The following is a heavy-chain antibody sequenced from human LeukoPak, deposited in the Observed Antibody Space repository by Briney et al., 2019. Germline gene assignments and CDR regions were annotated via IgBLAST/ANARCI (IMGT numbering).Heavy chain of an antibody. CDR1: GGSFSGYY. V-gene: IGHV4-34*01. Sequence: PSETLSLTCAVYGGSFSGYYWSWIRQPPGKGLEWIGEINHSGSTNYNPSLKSRVTISVDTSKNQFSLKLSSVTAADTAVYYCARHHWYFDYWGQGTLVTVSS. D-gene: IGHD1-1*01. CDR2: INHSGST. CDR3: ARHHWYFDY. J-gene: IGHJ4*02.